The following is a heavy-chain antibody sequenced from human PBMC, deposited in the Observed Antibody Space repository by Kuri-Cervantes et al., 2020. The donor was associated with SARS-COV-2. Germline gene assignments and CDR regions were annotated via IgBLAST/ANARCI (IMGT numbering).Heavy chain of an antibody. J-gene: IGHJ4*02. CDR3: ARGWVGTRPNFDY. CDR2: TYYRSKWYN. D-gene: IGHD2-21*02. V-gene: IGHV6-1*01. CDR1: GDSVSSNSAA. Sequence: LRLSCAISGDSVSSNSAAWGWIRQSPSRGLEWLGRTYYRSKWYNDYAVSVKSRITINPDTSKNQFSLQLNSVTPEDTAVYYCARGWVGTRPNFDYWGQGTLVTVSS.